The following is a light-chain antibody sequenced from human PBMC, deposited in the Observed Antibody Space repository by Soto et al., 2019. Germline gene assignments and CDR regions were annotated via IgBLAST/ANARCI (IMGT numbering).Light chain of an antibody. CDR2: SSS. Sequence: VMTQSPATLSVSPGERATLSCRASLSISNNLAWYQQKPGQAPMLLIYSSSTRATAIPAMFSGSASGTEFTLTISSLQSEDFAVYYCQQYNEWPLTFGGGTKVETK. CDR3: QQYNEWPLT. V-gene: IGKV3-15*01. J-gene: IGKJ4*01. CDR1: LSISNN.